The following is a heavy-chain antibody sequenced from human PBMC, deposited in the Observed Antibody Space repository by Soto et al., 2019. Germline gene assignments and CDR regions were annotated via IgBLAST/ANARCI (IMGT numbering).Heavy chain of an antibody. CDR3: AREGSETYIDGFDV. CDR2: ISSSGSSI. CDR1: GFTFSSYE. V-gene: IGHV3-48*03. Sequence: GGSLRLSCAPSGFTFSSYEMNWVRQAPGKGLGWVSYISSSGSSIYYADSVKGRFTISRDNAENSLYLQMNSLRAEDTAVYYCAREGSETYIDGFDVWGQGTMVTVSS. J-gene: IGHJ3*01. D-gene: IGHD6-19*01.